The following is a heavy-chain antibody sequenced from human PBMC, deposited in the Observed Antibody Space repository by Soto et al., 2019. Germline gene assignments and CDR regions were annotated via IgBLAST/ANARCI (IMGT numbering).Heavy chain of an antibody. J-gene: IGHJ4*02. CDR1: GYSITGSSF. Sequence: QVQLQESGPGLVKPSETLSLTCAVSGYSITGSSFWGWIRQPPGKGLEWIGSIHLGGTTYYDPSLKSRVTTSLDTSKNEFSLKLSSVTAADTAVYYCARPRPNFGAVDSWGQGALVTVST. CDR3: ARPRPNFGAVDS. V-gene: IGHV4-38-2*01. CDR2: IHLGGTT. D-gene: IGHD3-16*01.